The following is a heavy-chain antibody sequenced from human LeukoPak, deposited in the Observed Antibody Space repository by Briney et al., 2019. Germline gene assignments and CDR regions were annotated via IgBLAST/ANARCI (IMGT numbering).Heavy chain of an antibody. V-gene: IGHV4-59*01. CDR2: IYYSGST. J-gene: IGHJ5*02. D-gene: IGHD3-10*01. Sequence: PSETLSLTCTVSGGSISSYYWSWIRQPPGKGLEWIGYIYYSGSTNYNPSLKSQVTISVDTSKNQFSLKRSSVTAADTAVYYCERGYYGSGSYFSWGQGTLVTVSS. CDR3: ERGYYGSGSYFS. CDR1: GGSISSYY.